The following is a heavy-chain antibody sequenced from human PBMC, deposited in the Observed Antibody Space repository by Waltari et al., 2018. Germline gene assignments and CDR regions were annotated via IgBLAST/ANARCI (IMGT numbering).Heavy chain of an antibody. CDR3: ARGARSFGITLGHFDL. CDR2: INHSGST. V-gene: IGHV4-34*01. CDR1: GGSFSRSY. J-gene: IGHJ2*01. Sequence: QVQLQQWGAGLLKPSETLSLPCAVYGGSFSRSYWSWIRQPPGKGLEWIGEINHSGSTNYNPSLKSRVTISVDTSKNQFSLKLSSVTAADTAVYYCARGARSFGITLGHFDLWGRGTLVTVSS. D-gene: IGHD3-3*01.